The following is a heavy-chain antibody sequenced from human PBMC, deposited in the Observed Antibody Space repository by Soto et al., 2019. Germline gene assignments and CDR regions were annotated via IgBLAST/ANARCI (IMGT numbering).Heavy chain of an antibody. D-gene: IGHD4-17*01. J-gene: IGHJ4*02. CDR3: ARTTWGYGEPLDS. V-gene: IGHV3-9*01. Sequence: EVQLVESGGGVAQPGRSLRLSCATSGFTFDDYAMHWVRQAPGKGLEWVSGISWNSDKTDYADSVKGRFTISRDNAKKSLFLQMNSLRSDDTAYYFCARTTWGYGEPLDSWGQGTLVTVSS. CDR2: ISWNSDKT. CDR1: GFTFDDYA.